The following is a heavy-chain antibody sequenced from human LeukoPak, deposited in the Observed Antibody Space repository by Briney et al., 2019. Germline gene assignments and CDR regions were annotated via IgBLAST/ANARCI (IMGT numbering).Heavy chain of an antibody. J-gene: IGHJ3*02. D-gene: IGHD6-13*01. Sequence: PGGSLRLSCAASGFTFSSYAMHWVRQAPGQGLEYVSAISGNGGSTYYANSVKGRFTISRDNPKSTLYLQMGSLRAEDMAVYYCARDPLPSGSWSGAFDIWGQGTMVTVSS. CDR2: ISGNGGST. CDR1: GFTFSSYA. V-gene: IGHV3-64*01. CDR3: ARDPLPSGSWSGAFDI.